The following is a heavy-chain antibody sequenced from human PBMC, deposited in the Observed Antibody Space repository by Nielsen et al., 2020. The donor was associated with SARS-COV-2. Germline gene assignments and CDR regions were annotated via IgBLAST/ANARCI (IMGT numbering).Heavy chain of an antibody. CDR2: ISSSSSTI. CDR3: ARDLGYCYSTSCYTLAFDI. CDR1: RFTFRSYG. Sequence: GGSLRLSCAASRFTFRSYGMNWVRQAPGKGLEWVSYISSSSSTIYYADSVKGRFTISRDNAKNSLYLQMNSLRVEDTAVYYCARDLGYCYSTSCYTLAFDIWGQGTMVTVSS. V-gene: IGHV3-48*01. J-gene: IGHJ3*02. D-gene: IGHD2-2*02.